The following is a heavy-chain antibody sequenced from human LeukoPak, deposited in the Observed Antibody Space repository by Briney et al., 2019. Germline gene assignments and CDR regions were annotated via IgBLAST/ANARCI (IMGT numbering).Heavy chain of an antibody. CDR3: AREGMEYYYYGMDV. V-gene: IGHV1-69*01. D-gene: IGHD1-1*01. J-gene: IGHJ6*02. Sequence: SVKVSCKASGGTFSSYAISWVRQAPGQGLEWMGGIIPIFGTASYARKFQGRVTITADESTSTAYMELSSLRSEDTAVYYCAREGMEYYYYGMDVWGQGTTVTVSS. CDR2: IIPIFGTA. CDR1: GGTFSSYA.